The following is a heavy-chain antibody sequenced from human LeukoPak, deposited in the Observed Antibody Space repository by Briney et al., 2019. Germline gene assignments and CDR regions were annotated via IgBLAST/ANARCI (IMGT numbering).Heavy chain of an antibody. CDR1: GYSISSGYY. CDR3: ARGGYYGSGSYRSLPDY. D-gene: IGHD3-10*01. J-gene: IGHJ4*02. Sequence: SETLSLTCAVPGYSISSGYYWGWIRQPPGKGLEWIGSIFHSGSTYYNPSLKSRVNMSVDTSKNQISLKLSSVTAADTAVYYCARGGYYGSGSYRSLPDYWGQGTLVTVSS. V-gene: IGHV4-38-2*01. CDR2: IFHSGST.